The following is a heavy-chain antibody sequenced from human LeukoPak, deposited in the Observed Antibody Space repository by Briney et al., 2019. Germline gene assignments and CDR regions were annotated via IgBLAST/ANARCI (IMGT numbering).Heavy chain of an antibody. V-gene: IGHV3-21*01. CDR2: ISSSSSYI. CDR1: GFTFSSYS. CDR3: ASLYSGYDFTSFDY. Sequence: PGGSLRLSCAASGFTFSSYSMNWVRQAPGKGLEWVSSISSSSSYIYYADSVKGRFTISRDNAKNSLYLQMNSLRAEDTAVYYCASLYSGYDFTSFDYWGQGTLVTVSS. D-gene: IGHD5-12*01. J-gene: IGHJ4*02.